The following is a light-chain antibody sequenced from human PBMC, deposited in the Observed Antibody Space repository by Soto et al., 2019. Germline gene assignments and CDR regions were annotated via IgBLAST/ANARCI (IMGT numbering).Light chain of an antibody. CDR3: QHYSHYPWT. CDR1: QSINKW. V-gene: IGKV1-5*03. J-gene: IGKJ1*01. CDR2: QAS. Sequence: DIQLTQSPSFLSASPGDRVIITCRASQSINKWLAWYQQRPGEAPKLLIYQASHLQSGVPSRFSGSGSETEFSLTISSLQPADFATYYCQHYSHYPWTFGQGTKVEIK.